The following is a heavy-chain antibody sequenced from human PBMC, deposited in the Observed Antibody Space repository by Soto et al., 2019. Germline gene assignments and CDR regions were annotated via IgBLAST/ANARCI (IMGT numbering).Heavy chain of an antibody. V-gene: IGHV3-64D*08. Sequence: GGCLRLSCSPSGFTFSSFAMYWVRQAPGKGLDYVADISNNGATTYYADSAKDSSIISRDNSKSTLSLQMTCLRDADTGVFYSVTYKGATINKVTLDVWGQGATVTVSS. CDR2: ISNNGATT. D-gene: IGHD5-12*01. J-gene: IGHJ6*01. CDR1: GFTFSSFA. CDR3: VTYKGATINKVTLDV.